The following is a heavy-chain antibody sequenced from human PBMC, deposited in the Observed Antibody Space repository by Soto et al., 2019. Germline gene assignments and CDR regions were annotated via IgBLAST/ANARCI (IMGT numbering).Heavy chain of an antibody. J-gene: IGHJ4*02. V-gene: IGHV1-69*13. Sequence: SVKVSCKASGGTFSSYAISWVRQAPGQGLEWMGGIIPIFGTANYAQKFQGRVTITADESTSTAYMELSSLRSEDTAVYYCARETAPYSSDWPPLVAFDYWGQGNLVTVPS. D-gene: IGHD6-19*01. CDR2: IIPIFGTA. CDR1: GGTFSSYA. CDR3: ARETAPYSSDWPPLVAFDY.